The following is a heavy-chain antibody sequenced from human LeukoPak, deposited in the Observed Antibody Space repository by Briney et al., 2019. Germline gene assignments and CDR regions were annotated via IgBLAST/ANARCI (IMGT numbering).Heavy chain of an antibody. CDR3: ARSLRYSLGKFDY. J-gene: IGHJ4*02. CDR2: IYYSGST. CDR1: GGSISSYY. V-gene: IGHV4-59*01. Sequence: SETLSLTCTVSGGSISSYYWSWIRQPPGKGLEWIGYIYYSGSTNYNPSLKSRVTISVDTSKNQFSLKLSSVTAADTAVYYCARSLRYSLGKFDYWGQGTLVTVSS. D-gene: IGHD3-9*01.